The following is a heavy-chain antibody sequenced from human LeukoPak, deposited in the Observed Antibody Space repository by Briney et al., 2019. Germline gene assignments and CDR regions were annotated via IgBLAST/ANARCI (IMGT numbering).Heavy chain of an antibody. J-gene: IGHJ3*02. Sequence: SQTQALTCTVSGGSISSGDYYWSWIRQPPGKGLEWIGYIYYSGSTYYNPSLKSRVTISVDTSKNQFSLKLSSVTAADTAVYYCARYCMVRGVFDAFDIWGPGTMVTVSS. CDR1: GGSISSGDYY. CDR2: IYYSGST. V-gene: IGHV4-30-4*01. CDR3: ARYCMVRGVFDAFDI. D-gene: IGHD3-10*01.